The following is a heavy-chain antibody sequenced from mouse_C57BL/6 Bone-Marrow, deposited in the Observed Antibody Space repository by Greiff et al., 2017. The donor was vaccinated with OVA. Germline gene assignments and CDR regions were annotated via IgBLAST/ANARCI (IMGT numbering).Heavy chain of an antibody. Sequence: VQLQQSGPELVKPGASVKISCKASGYTFTDYYMHWVKQSHGKSLEWIGDINPNNGGTSYNQKFKGKATLTVDNSSSTAYLALRSLTSAASADDCCARSHAYYGNWGCADWGQGTLVTVSA. CDR1: GYTFTDYY. CDR3: ARSHAYYGNWGCAD. J-gene: IGHJ3*01. D-gene: IGHD1-1*01. CDR2: INPNNGGT. V-gene: IGHV1-26*01.